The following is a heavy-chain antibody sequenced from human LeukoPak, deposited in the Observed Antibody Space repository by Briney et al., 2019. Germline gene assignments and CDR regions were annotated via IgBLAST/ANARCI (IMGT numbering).Heavy chain of an antibody. CDR1: GGTFSSYA. V-gene: IGHV1-69*05. D-gene: IGHD6-13*01. CDR3: ARAYSSSWNAFDI. J-gene: IGHJ3*02. Sequence: EASVKVSCKASGGTFSSYAISWVRQAPGQGLEWMGRIIPIFGTANYAQKFQGRVTITTDESTSTAYMELSSLRSEDTAVYYCARAYSSSWNAFDIWGQGTMVTVSS. CDR2: IIPIFGTA.